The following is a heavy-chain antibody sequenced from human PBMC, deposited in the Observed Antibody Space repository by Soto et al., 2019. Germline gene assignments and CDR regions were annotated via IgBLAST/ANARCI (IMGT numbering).Heavy chain of an antibody. D-gene: IGHD2-15*01. J-gene: IGHJ6*03. CDR3: ARVLRIKGNYYYYYMDV. CDR1: GGSISSYY. CDR2: IYYSGST. V-gene: IGHV4-59*01. Sequence: SETLSLTCTVSGGSISSYYWSWIRQPPGKGLEWIGYIYYSGSTNYNPSLKSRVTISVDTSKNQFSLKLSSVTAADTAVYYCARVLRIKGNYYYYYMDVWGKGTTVTVSS.